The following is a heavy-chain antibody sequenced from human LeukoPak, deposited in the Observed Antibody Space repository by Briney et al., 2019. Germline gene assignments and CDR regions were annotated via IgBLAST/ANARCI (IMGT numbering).Heavy chain of an antibody. J-gene: IGHJ6*03. CDR1: DDTFASYG. Sequence: ASVKVSCKSSDDTFASYGISWVRQAPGQGLEWMGWISPFNGKTNYAQKFQGRATMTTDTSTSTAYMELRSLKYDDTAVYYCAWGGEIVVEPDGDSYHYYMDVWGTGTTVTVSS. CDR2: ISPFNGKT. D-gene: IGHD2-2*01. V-gene: IGHV1-18*01. CDR3: AWGGEIVVEPDGDSYHYYMDV.